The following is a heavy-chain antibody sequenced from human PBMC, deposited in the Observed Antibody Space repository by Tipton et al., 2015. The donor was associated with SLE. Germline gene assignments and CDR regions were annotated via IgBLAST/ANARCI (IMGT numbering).Heavy chain of an antibody. CDR2: IKQDGSEK. CDR3: AKTHYYDRGPDPS. Sequence: SLRLSCAASGFTFSSYWMSWVRQAPGKGLEWVANIKQDGSEKYYVDSVKGRFTISRDNSKNTLYLQMNSLRAEDTAVYYCAKTHYYDRGPDPSWGQGTLVTVSS. V-gene: IGHV3-7*03. J-gene: IGHJ5*02. D-gene: IGHD3-22*01. CDR1: GFTFSSYW.